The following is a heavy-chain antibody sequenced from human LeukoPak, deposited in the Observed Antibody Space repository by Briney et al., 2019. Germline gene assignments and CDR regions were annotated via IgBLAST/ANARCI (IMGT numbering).Heavy chain of an antibody. CDR2: ISSSSSTI. CDR1: GFTFSSYS. J-gene: IGHJ4*02. CDR3: ASQWFGDRMRGDYYFDY. D-gene: IGHD3-10*01. Sequence: GGSLRLSCAASGFTFSSYSMNWVRQAPGKGLEWVSYISSSSSTIYYADSVKGRFTISRDNAKNSLYLQMNSLRAEDTAVYYCASQWFGDRMRGDYYFDYWGQGTLVTVSS. V-gene: IGHV3-48*04.